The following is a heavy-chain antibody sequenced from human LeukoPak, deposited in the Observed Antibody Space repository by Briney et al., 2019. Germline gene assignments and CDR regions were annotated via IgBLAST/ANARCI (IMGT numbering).Heavy chain of an antibody. V-gene: IGHV3-53*01. Sequence: GGSLRLSCAASGFTVSSNYMSWVRQAPGKGLEWVSVIYSGGSTYYADSVKGRFTISRDNSKNTLYLQMNSLRAEDTAVYYCARGEMATITGGFAYWGQGTLVTVSS. D-gene: IGHD5-24*01. CDR3: ARGEMATITGGFAY. CDR2: IYSGGST. J-gene: IGHJ4*02. CDR1: GFTVSSNY.